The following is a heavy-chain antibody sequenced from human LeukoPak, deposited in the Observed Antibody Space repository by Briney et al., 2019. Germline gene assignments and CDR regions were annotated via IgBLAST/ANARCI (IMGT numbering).Heavy chain of an antibody. J-gene: IGHJ4*02. V-gene: IGHV3-48*03. CDR3: ASARPTVRGVTTRHEY. CDR2: FSSSGSTI. D-gene: IGHD3-10*02. CDR1: GFTFSSYE. Sequence: GGSLRLSCAASGFTFSSYEMNWVRQAPGKGLEWVSYFSSSGSTIYYADSVKGRFTISRDNAKNSLYLQMNSLRAEDTAVYYCASARPTVRGVTTRHEYWGQGTLVTVSS.